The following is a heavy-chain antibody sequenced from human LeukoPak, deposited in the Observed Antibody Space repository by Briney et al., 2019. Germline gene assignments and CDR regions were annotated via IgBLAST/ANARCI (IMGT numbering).Heavy chain of an antibody. CDR1: GGSISSYY. V-gene: IGHV4-59*08. CDR3: ARLSPPNWFDP. CDR2: IYYSGST. J-gene: IGHJ5*02. Sequence: SETLSLTCTVSGGSISSYYWSWIRQPPGKGLEWIGYIYYSGSTNYNPALKSRVTISVDTSKNQFSLKLSSVTAADTAVYYCARLSPPNWFDPWGQGTLVTVSS.